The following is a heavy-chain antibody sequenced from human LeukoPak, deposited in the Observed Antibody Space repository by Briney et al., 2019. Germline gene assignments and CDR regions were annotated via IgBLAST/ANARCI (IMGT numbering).Heavy chain of an antibody. J-gene: IGHJ4*02. CDR1: GYSISSGYY. V-gene: IGHV4-38-2*01. D-gene: IGHD2-2*01. Sequence: SETLSLTCAVSGYSISSGYYWGWIRQPPGKGLEWIGSIYHSGSTYYNPSLKGRVTISLDTSKNQFSLKLSSVTAADTAVYYCARGVVVVPAARPAFFDYWGQGTLVTVSS. CDR2: IYHSGST. CDR3: ARGVVVVPAARPAFFDY.